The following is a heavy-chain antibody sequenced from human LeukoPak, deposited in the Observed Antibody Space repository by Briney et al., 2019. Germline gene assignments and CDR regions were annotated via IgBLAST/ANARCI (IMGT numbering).Heavy chain of an antibody. Sequence: GGSLRLSCAASGFTFSNYGMHWVRQAPGKGLEWVAFIRSDGSNKYYADSVKGRFTISRDNSKNTLYLQMSSLTAEDTAVYYCAKCLTYIAAAYWGQGTLVTVSS. J-gene: IGHJ4*02. D-gene: IGHD6-25*01. CDR3: AKCLTYIAAAY. CDR1: GFTFSNYG. V-gene: IGHV3-30*02. CDR2: IRSDGSNK.